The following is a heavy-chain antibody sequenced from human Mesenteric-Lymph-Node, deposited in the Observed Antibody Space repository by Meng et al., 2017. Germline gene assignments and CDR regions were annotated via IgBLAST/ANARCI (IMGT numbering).Heavy chain of an antibody. D-gene: IGHD2-21*01. J-gene: IGHJ4*02. CDR2: INPYSGGT. V-gene: IGHV1-2*06. CDR1: GYTFTAYY. CDR3: AKALGWGSSPDY. Sequence: QGQLVQSGADVKKPGASVKVSCKACGYTFTAYYIHWVRQAPGQGLEWMGRINPYSGGTNFAQKFRGRVIMTRDTSISTAYMELSSLGFDDTAVYYCAKALGWGSSPDYWGQGILVTVSS.